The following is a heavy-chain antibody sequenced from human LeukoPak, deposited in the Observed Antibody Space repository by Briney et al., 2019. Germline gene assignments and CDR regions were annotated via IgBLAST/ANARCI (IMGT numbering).Heavy chain of an antibody. CDR3: ARDYRVIYGTEGFDP. CDR2: IYTSGST. D-gene: IGHD2/OR15-2a*01. CDR1: GGSISSYH. Sequence: SETLSLTCSDSGGSISSYHWSWIRQPAGKGLELIGRIYTSGSTNYNPSLKSRVTISVDKSKNQFSLKLNSVTAADTAVYYCARDYRVIYGTEGFDPWGQGTLVTVSS. J-gene: IGHJ5*02. V-gene: IGHV4-4*07.